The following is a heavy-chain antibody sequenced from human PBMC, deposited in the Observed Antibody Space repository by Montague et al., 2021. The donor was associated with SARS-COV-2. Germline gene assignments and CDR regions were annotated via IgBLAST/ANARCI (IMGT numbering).Heavy chain of an antibody. CDR3: GRERVGSARFGMDV. CDR1: GSISSDDA. CDR2: IGTAGDT. Sequence: SLRLSCAASGSISSDDAMHWVRQTPGKGLEWVSSIGTAGDTYYATSVKGRFVISRETAKNSVYLQMSSLRVGDMALYYCGRERVGSARFGMDVWGQGTAVIVSS. V-gene: IGHV3-13*01. D-gene: IGHD2-15*01. J-gene: IGHJ6*02.